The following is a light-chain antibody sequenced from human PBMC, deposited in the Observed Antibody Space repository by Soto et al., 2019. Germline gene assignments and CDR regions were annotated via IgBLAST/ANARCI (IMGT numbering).Light chain of an antibody. Sequence: DIQMTQSPSTLSASVGDRVTITCRASQSISSWLAWYQQKPGKAPKLLIYKASSLESGVPSRFSGSGSGTEFTLTISSLQPDDFATYYCQQYNTISRVTFGQGTKLEIK. V-gene: IGKV1-5*03. CDR1: QSISSW. J-gene: IGKJ2*01. CDR2: KAS. CDR3: QQYNTISRVT.